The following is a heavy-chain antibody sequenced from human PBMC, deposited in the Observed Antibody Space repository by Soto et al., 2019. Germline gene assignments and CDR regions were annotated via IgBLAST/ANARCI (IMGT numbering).Heavy chain of an antibody. Sequence: QVQLVQSGAEVKKPGSSVKISCKAAGGTFSSYAISWVRQAPGQGLEWMGRIIPILDVASYAQKFQGRVTITADKSTSTAYMELSSLKSDDTAVYFCARGGGYCTSTSCASSWGQGTLVTVSS. D-gene: IGHD2-2*01. J-gene: IGHJ4*02. CDR1: GGTFSSYA. CDR2: IIPILDVA. CDR3: ARGGGYCTSTSCASS. V-gene: IGHV1-69*02.